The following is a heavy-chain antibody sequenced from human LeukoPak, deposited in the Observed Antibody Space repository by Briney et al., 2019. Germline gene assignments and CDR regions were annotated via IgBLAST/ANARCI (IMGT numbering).Heavy chain of an antibody. CDR2: ISGGGGST. Sequence: PGGSLRLSCAASGFTSTSIPMNWVRQAQGKGLEWVSTISGGGGSTYYADSVKGRFTISRDNSKNTLYLQVNSLRAEDTAVYYCAKGGKWDVTPFDYWGQGTLVTVSS. CDR1: GFTSTSIP. D-gene: IGHD1-26*01. CDR3: AKGGKWDVTPFDY. J-gene: IGHJ4*02. V-gene: IGHV3-23*01.